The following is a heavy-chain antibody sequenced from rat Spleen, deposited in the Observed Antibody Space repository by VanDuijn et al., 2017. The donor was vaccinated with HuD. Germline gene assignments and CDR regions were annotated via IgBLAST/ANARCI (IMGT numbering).Heavy chain of an antibody. CDR1: GFSLSNYS. J-gene: IGHJ4*01. Sequence: QVQLMESGPGLVQPSETLSLTCPVSGFSLSNYSLHWVRQPPGKGLEWVGVRWRSGSTEYNSALKSRLSISRDTSKNQIFLKMNSLQSEDTTTYYCARAPGNGYVMDAWGQGASVTVSS. CDR3: ARAPGNGYVMDA. CDR2: RWRSGST. D-gene: IGHD5-1*01. V-gene: IGHV2-45*01.